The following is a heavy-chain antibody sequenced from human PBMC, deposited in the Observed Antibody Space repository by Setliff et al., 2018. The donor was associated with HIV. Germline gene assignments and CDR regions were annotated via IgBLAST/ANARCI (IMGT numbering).Heavy chain of an antibody. CDR1: GGSFSGYY. J-gene: IGHJ4*02. CDR3: ARTAAAGTFDY. V-gene: IGHV4-34*01. CDR2: INHSGST. Sequence: LSLTCAVYGGSFSGYYWSWIRQPPGKGLEWIGEINHSGSTNYNPSLKSRVTISVDTSKNQFSLKLSSVTAADTAVYYCARTAAAGTFDYWGQGTLVTVSS. D-gene: IGHD6-13*01.